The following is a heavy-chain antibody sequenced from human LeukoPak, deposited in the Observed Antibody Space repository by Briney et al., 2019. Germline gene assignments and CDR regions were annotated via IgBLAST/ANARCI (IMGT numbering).Heavy chain of an antibody. CDR2: THTSGSP. Sequence: SGTLSLTCTVSGGSMTHYIWNSIPQPPGKGLEWIGYTHTSGSPDYSRSLKSRVTISLDTTKNQYSLMLSSVTAADTAVYFCASATQRYCSGTTCFPYWFDTWGQGTLATVSS. CDR1: GGSMTHYI. D-gene: IGHD2-2*01. V-gene: IGHV4-4*09. CDR3: ASATQRYCSGTTCFPYWFDT. J-gene: IGHJ5*02.